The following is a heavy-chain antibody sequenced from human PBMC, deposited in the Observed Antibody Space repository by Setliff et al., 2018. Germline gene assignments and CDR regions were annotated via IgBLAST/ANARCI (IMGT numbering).Heavy chain of an antibody. Sequence: PSETLSLTCTVSGGSISSSSYYWGWIRQPPGKGLEWIGSIYYSGSTYYNPSLKSRVTISVDTSKNQFSLKLSSVTAAHTAVYYCAREYSGYEGGDYYFDYWGQGTLVTVSS. CDR2: IYYSGST. J-gene: IGHJ4*02. CDR1: GGSISSSSYY. CDR3: AREYSGYEGGDYYFDY. V-gene: IGHV4-39*01. D-gene: IGHD5-12*01.